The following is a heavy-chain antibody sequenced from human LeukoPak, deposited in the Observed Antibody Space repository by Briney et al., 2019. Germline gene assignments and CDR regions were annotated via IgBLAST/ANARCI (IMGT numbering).Heavy chain of an antibody. CDR3: ARVRFLEWPEAFDY. CDR2: INPNSGGT. V-gene: IGHV1-2*02. Sequence: ASVKVSCKASGYTFTGYYMHWVRQAPGQGLEWMGWINPNSGGTNYAQKFQGRVTMTRDTSISTPYMELSRLRSDDTAVYYCARVRFLEWPEAFDYWGQGTLVTVSS. J-gene: IGHJ4*02. CDR1: GYTFTGYY. D-gene: IGHD3-3*01.